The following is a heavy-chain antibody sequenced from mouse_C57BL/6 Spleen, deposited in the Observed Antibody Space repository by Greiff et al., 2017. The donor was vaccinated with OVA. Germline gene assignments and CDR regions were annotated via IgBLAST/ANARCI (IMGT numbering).Heavy chain of an antibody. CDR1: GFTFSSYA. CDR2: ISDGGSYT. D-gene: IGHD2-4*01. Sequence: EVMLVESGGGLVKPGGSLKLSCAASGFTFSSYAMSWVRQTPEKRLEWVATISDGGSYTYYPDNVKGRFTISRDNAKNNLYLHLSHLKSEDTAMXYCASDYDDWFAYWGQGTLVTVSA. CDR3: ASDYDDWFAY. J-gene: IGHJ3*01. V-gene: IGHV5-4*03.